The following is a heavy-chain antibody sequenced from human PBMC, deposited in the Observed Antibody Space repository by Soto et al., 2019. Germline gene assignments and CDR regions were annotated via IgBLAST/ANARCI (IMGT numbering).Heavy chain of an antibody. D-gene: IGHD3-22*01. CDR2: IYYSGST. Sequence: QVQLQESGPGLVKPSQTLSLTCTVSGGSISSGGYYWSWIRQHPGKGLEWIGYIYYSGSTYYNPSLKRRVTVSVDTSKNQFSLKLSSVTAADTAVYYCAREPYYDSKRCAFDIWGQGTMVTVSA. CDR1: GGSISSGGYY. J-gene: IGHJ3*02. CDR3: AREPYYDSKRCAFDI. V-gene: IGHV4-31*03.